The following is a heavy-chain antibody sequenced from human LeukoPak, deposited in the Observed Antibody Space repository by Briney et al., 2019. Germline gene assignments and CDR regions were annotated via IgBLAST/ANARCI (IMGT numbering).Heavy chain of an antibody. J-gene: IGHJ4*02. CDR3: ARDMADYYGSGEPDY. V-gene: IGHV3-74*01. D-gene: IGHD3-10*01. CDR2: INSDGSST. CDR1: GVTFNNYW. Sequence: PGGSLRLSCAASGVTFNNYWMHWVRQAPGKGLVWVSCINSDGSSTSYADSVKGRFTISRDNAKNTLYLQMNSLRAEDTAVYYCARDMADYYGSGEPDYWGQGTLATVSS.